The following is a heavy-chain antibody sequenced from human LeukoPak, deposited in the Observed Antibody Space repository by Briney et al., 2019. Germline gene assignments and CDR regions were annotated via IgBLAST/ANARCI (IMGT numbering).Heavy chain of an antibody. CDR3: AREVDTAMVTFAY. J-gene: IGHJ4*02. Sequence: ASVKVSCKASGYTFTSYAMHWVRHAPGQRLEWMRWIKAGNVKTKYSHKFQVRVTITRDTSASTAYMELSSLRSQDKAVYHCAREVDTAMVTFAYWGQGTLVTVSS. CDR1: GYTFTSYA. D-gene: IGHD5-18*01. CDR2: IKAGNVKT. V-gene: IGHV1-3*01.